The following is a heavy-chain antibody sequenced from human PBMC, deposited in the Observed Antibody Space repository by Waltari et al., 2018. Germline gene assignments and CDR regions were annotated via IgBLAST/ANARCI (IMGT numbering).Heavy chain of an antibody. CDR1: GFTFRSYA. D-gene: IGHD6-19*01. CDR2: ISYDGSNK. CDR3: ARYLPSVAGSLDY. Sequence: QVQLVESGGGVVQPGRSLRLSCAASGFTFRSYAMHWVRQAPGKGLEWVAVISYDGSNKYYADSVKGRFTISRDNSKNTLYLQMNSLRAEDTAVYYCARYLPSVAGSLDYWGQGTLVTVSS. J-gene: IGHJ4*02. V-gene: IGHV3-30-3*01.